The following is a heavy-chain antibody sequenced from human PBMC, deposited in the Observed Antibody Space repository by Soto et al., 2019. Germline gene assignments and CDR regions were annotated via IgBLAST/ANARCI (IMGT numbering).Heavy chain of an antibody. Sequence: PSATXSLTCSVSVCSISNGCYSLSWIRQAPGNGLEWLGYIYPTGTTSHNPSLKNRVTISLDRSRNQFSLRLTSVTAADTAIYYCVRDRGGGYGNFYKSMGMEVWGRGITVTVYS. V-gene: IGHV4-30-2*01. CDR3: VRDRGGGYGNFYKSMGMEV. J-gene: IGHJ6*02. D-gene: IGHD3-10*01. CDR1: VCSISNGCYS. CDR2: IYPTGTT.